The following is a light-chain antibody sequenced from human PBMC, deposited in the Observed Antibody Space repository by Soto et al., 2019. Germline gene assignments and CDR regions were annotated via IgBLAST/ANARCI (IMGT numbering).Light chain of an antibody. CDR1: QSVSSSY. V-gene: IGKV3-20*01. CDR3: QQYGSSIRT. Sequence: EIVLPQSPSTLSLSPGERATLSCRASQSVSSSYLAWYQQKPVQSPRRLIYGASSRATGIPDRFSGSGSGTYFTLTNSRLEPEDFAVYYCQQYGSSIRTFGQGTKVEIK. J-gene: IGKJ1*01. CDR2: GAS.